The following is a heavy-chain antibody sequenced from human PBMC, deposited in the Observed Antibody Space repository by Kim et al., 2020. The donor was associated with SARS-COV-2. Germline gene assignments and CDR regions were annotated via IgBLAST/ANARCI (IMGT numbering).Heavy chain of an antibody. CDR2: IKSRSEGETL. CDR1: GFTFANAW. CDR3: TRELGSTGRDYYGMDA. V-gene: IGHV3-15*01. Sequence: GGSLRLSCAASGFTFANAWMTWVRQVPGKGLEWVGRIKSRSEGETLDYGAPVKGRVSISRDDSKKTLYLEMNNLEIEDTGLYYCTRELGSTGRDYYGMDAWGQGTTVTVFS. D-gene: IGHD1-26*01. J-gene: IGHJ6*02.